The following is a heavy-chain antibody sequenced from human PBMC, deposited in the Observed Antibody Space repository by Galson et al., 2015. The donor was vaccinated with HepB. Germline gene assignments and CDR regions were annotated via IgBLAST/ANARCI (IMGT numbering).Heavy chain of an antibody. Sequence: SLRLSCAASGFTFSDYYMSWIRQAPGKGLEWLSYITTSGSSIYYADSVRGRFTISRDNAKRSLFLQMNSLRAEDTAVYYCARWTWFGETFTFLHYMDIWGKGTMVTVSS. CDR3: ARWTWFGETFTFLHYMDI. J-gene: IGHJ6*03. CDR1: GFTFSDYY. V-gene: IGHV3-11*01. D-gene: IGHD3-10*01. CDR2: ITTSGSSI.